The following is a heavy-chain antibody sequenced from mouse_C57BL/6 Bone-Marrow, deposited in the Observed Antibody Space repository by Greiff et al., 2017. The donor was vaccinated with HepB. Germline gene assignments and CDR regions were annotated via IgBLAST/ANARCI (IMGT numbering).Heavy chain of an antibody. CDR3: ARGGIYYYGSSSPWFAY. J-gene: IGHJ3*01. CDR1: GYAFSSSW. CDR2: IYPGDGDT. V-gene: IGHV1-82*01. D-gene: IGHD1-1*01. Sequence: QVQLKESGPELLKPGASVKISCKASGYAFSSSWMNWVKQRPGKGLEWIGRIYPGDGDTNYNGKFKGKATLTADKSSSTAYMQLSSLTSEDSAVYFCARGGIYYYGSSSPWFAYWGQGTLVTVSA.